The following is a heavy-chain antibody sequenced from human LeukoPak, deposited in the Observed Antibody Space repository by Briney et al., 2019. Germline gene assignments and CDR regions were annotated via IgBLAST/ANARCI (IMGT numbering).Heavy chain of an antibody. CDR3: ARSPLRTYCSGCSCYSYNWFDP. D-gene: IGHD2-15*01. V-gene: IGHV5-51*01. CDR1: GYSFTSYW. Sequence: GESLKISCKGSGYSFTSYWIGWVRQMPGKGLEWMGIIYPGDSDTRYSPSFQGQVTISADKSISTAYLQWSSLKASDTAMYYCARSPLRTYCSGCSCYSYNWFDPWGQGTLVTVSS. J-gene: IGHJ5*02. CDR2: IYPGDSDT.